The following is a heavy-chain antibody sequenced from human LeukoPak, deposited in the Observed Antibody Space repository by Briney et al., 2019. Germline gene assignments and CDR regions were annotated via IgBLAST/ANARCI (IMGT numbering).Heavy chain of an antibody. Sequence: SVKVSCKASGGTFSSCAISWVRQAPGQGLGWMGGIIPIFGTANYAQKFQGRVTITADESTSTAYMELSSLRSEDTAVYYCARDPYDTPFKDNGTTGGDYWGQGTLVTVSS. CDR1: GGTFSSCA. D-gene: IGHD3-9*01. CDR2: IIPIFGTA. CDR3: ARDPYDTPFKDNGTTGGDY. J-gene: IGHJ4*02. V-gene: IGHV1-69*01.